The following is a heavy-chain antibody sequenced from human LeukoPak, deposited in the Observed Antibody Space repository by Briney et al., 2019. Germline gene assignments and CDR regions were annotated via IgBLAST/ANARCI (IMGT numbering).Heavy chain of an antibody. V-gene: IGHV4-34*01. Sequence: SETLSLTCAVYGGSFSGYYWSWIRQPPGKGLEWIGEINHSGSTNYNPSLKSRVTISVDMSKNQFSLKLSSVTAADTALYYCARRSTLRVAAVGYGYMDVWGKGTTVTVSS. CDR3: ARRSTLRVAAVGYGYMDV. CDR2: INHSGST. CDR1: GGSFSGYY. D-gene: IGHD6-13*01. J-gene: IGHJ6*03.